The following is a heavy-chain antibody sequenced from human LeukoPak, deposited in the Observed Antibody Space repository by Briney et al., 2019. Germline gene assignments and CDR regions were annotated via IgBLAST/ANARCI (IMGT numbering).Heavy chain of an antibody. CDR3: ARLFRYFDWLSLGY. V-gene: IGHV1-3*01. D-gene: IGHD3-9*01. Sequence: GASVKVSCKASGYTFTSYAMHWVRQAPGQRLEWMGWINAGNGNTKYSQKFQGRVTITRDTPASTAYMELSSLRSEDTAVYYCARLFRYFDWLSLGYWGQGTLVTVSS. J-gene: IGHJ4*02. CDR2: INAGNGNT. CDR1: GYTFTSYA.